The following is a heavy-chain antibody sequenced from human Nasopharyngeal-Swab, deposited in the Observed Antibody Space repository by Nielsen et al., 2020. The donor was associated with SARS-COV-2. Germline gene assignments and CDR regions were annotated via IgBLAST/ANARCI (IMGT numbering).Heavy chain of an antibody. Sequence: GGSLRLSCAASGFPFINYAMTWVRQAPGRGLEWVSSISGSGAHTYYADSVKGRFTISRDNSKNTVFLQMNSLRAEDTALFFCAKDGGGWLTSGWYYFDFWGQGSQVTVSS. J-gene: IGHJ4*02. CDR3: AKDGGGWLTSGWYYFDF. D-gene: IGHD6-19*01. CDR1: GFPFINYA. CDR2: ISGSGAHT. V-gene: IGHV3-23*01.